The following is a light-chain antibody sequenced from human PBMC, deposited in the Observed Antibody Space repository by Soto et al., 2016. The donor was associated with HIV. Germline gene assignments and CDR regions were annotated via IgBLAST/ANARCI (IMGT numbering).Light chain of an antibody. CDR3: QAWDSSTGV. CDR2: QDT. J-gene: IGLJ1*01. Sequence: SYELTQPPSVSVSPGQTASITCSGDKLGDNYACWYQQKPGQSPVLVIYQDTKRPSGIPERFSGSNSGNTATLTISGTQAMDEDDYYCQAWDSSTGVFGTGTKVTVL. V-gene: IGLV3-1*01. CDR1: KLGDNY.